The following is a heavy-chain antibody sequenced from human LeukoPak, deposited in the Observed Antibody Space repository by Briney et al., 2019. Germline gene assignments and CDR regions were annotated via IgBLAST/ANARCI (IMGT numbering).Heavy chain of an antibody. Sequence: GGSLRLSCAASGFTFSNYAMNWVRQAPGKGLEWVSAISGSGGSTYYADSVKGRFTISRDNSKNTLYLQMNSLRAEDTAVYYCAKGRYYYGSGSFDYWGQGTLVTVSS. V-gene: IGHV3-23*01. D-gene: IGHD3-10*01. CDR3: AKGRYYYGSGSFDY. CDR2: ISGSGGST. CDR1: GFTFSNYA. J-gene: IGHJ4*02.